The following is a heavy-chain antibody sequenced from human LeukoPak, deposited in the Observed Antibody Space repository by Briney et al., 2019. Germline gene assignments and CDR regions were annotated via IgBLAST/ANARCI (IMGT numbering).Heavy chain of an antibody. CDR2: IYTRGST. CDR1: GGSISSYY. CDR3: ARDGVTVTTLDAFDI. V-gene: IGHV4-4*07. J-gene: IGHJ3*02. Sequence: SETLSLTCTVSGGSISSYYWSWIRQPAGKGLEWIGRIYTRGSTNYNPSLKSRVTISVDTSKNQFSLKLSSVTAADTAVYYCARDGVTVTTLDAFDIWGQGTMVTVSS. D-gene: IGHD4-17*01.